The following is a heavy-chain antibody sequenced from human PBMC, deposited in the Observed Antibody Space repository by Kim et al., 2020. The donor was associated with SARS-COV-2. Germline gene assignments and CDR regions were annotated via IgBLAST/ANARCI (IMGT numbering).Heavy chain of an antibody. CDR3: ARDLTKTHFVVVPAAPDY. V-gene: IGHV3-33*01. Sequence: GGSLRLSCAASGFTFSSYGMHWVRQAPGKGLEWVAVIWYDGSNKYYADSVKGRFTISRDNSKNTLYLQMNSLRAEDTAVYYCARDLTKTHFVVVPAAPDYWGQGTLVTVSS. CDR2: IWYDGSNK. J-gene: IGHJ4*02. CDR1: GFTFSSYG. D-gene: IGHD2-2*01.